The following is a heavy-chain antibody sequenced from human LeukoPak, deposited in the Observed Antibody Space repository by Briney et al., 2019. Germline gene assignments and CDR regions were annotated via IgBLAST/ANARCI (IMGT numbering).Heavy chain of an antibody. CDR1: GGSISSYY. V-gene: IGHV4-59*12. J-gene: IGHJ5*02. D-gene: IGHD6-19*01. Sequence: SETLSLTCTVSGGSISSYYWSWIRQPPGKGLEWIGYIYYSGSTNYNPSLKGRVTISVDTSKTQFSLKLSSVTAADTAVYYCAREGSSGASNWFDPWGQGTLVTVSS. CDR2: IYYSGST. CDR3: AREGSSGASNWFDP.